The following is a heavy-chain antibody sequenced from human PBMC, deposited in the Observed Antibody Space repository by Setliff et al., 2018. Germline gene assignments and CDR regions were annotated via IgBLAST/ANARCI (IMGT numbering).Heavy chain of an antibody. CDR2: FWANGNNK. Sequence: GGSLRLSCAASGFTFSYYGIHWVRQAPGKGLEWVAVFWANGNNKYYADSVKGRFTISRDNSQNTVYLQMNSLRAEDTAMYYCARWGSLGSWGQGTLVTVSS. V-gene: IGHV3-33*01. CDR1: GFTFSYYG. J-gene: IGHJ5*02. CDR3: ARWGSLGS. D-gene: IGHD3-10*01.